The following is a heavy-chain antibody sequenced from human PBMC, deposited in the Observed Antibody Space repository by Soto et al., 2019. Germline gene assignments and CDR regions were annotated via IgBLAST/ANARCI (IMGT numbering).Heavy chain of an antibody. D-gene: IGHD5-12*01. Sequence: QVQLQQWGAGLLKPSETLSLTCAVYGGSFSGYYWSWIRQPPGKGLEWIGEITHSGSTNYNPPIKSRVNISVDTSKNQFSLKLSSVTAADTAVYYCARVATIYGNWFDPWGQGTLVTVSS. CDR2: ITHSGST. CDR1: GGSFSGYY. V-gene: IGHV4-34*01. J-gene: IGHJ5*02. CDR3: ARVATIYGNWFDP.